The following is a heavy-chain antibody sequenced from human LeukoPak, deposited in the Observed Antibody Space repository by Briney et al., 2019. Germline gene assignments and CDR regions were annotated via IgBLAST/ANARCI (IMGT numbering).Heavy chain of an antibody. J-gene: IGHJ4*02. D-gene: IGHD6-13*01. CDR2: INHSGST. V-gene: IGHV4-34*01. Sequence: PSETLSLTCAVYGGSFSGYSWSWIRQPPGKGLEWIGEINHSGSTNYNPSLKSRVTISVDTSKNQFSLRLSSVTAADTAVYYCARVGLLRYSSRHFDYWGQGTLVTVFS. CDR3: ARVGLLRYSSRHFDY. CDR1: GGSFSGYS.